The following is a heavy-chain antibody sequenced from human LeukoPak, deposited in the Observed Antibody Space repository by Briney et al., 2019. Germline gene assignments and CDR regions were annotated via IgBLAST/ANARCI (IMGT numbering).Heavy chain of an antibody. CDR3: ARQGIAAAVRWFDP. CDR2: IDYSGST. V-gene: IGHV4-31*03. Sequence: SQTLSLTCTVSGPSISSGGHSWTWIRQHPGKGLEWIGFIDYSGSTNYNPSLKSRVTISVDTSKNQFSLKLSSVTAADTAVYYCARQGIAAAVRWFDPWGQGTLVTVSS. CDR1: GPSISSGGHS. D-gene: IGHD6-13*01. J-gene: IGHJ5*02.